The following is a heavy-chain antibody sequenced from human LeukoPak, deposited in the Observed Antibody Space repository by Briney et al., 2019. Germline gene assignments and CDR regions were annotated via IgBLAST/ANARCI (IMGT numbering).Heavy chain of an antibody. Sequence: GVSLRLSCAASGFNFANHAMSWVRQTPGKGLEWVSAISGGGDITYYADSVTGRFTISRDNSKDTLFLQMHSLRPGDTAVYYCVREDTPATANYWGQGTLVTISS. CDR1: GFNFANHA. CDR3: VREDTPATANY. V-gene: IGHV3-23*01. D-gene: IGHD2-21*02. J-gene: IGHJ4*02. CDR2: ISGGGDIT.